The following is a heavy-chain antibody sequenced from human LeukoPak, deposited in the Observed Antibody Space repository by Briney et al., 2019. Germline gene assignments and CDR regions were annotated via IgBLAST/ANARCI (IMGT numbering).Heavy chain of an antibody. J-gene: IGHJ4*02. Sequence: PSETLSLTCAVYGGSFSGYYWSWIRQPPGKGLEWIGEINHSGSTNYNPSLKSRVTISVDTSKNQFSLKLSSVTAADTAVYYCATENLTENYYDSSGYYYLGYWGQGTLVTVSS. D-gene: IGHD3-22*01. CDR3: ATENLTENYYDSSGYYYLGY. CDR2: INHSGST. V-gene: IGHV4-34*01. CDR1: GGSFSGYY.